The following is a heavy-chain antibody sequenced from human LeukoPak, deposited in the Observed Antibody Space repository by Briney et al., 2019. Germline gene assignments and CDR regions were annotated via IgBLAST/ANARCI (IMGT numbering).Heavy chain of an antibody. J-gene: IGHJ6*03. Sequence: SETLSLTGTVSGGSISSHYWSWFRQPPGKGLEWIGYFYYSGSTNYNPSLKSRVTISVDTSKNQFSLKLSSVTAADTAVYYCARGFLDIVVVPAARGRYYYYMDVWGKGTTVTVSS. CDR3: ARGFLDIVVVPAARGRYYYYMDV. V-gene: IGHV4-59*11. CDR1: GGSISSHY. CDR2: FYYSGST. D-gene: IGHD2-2*01.